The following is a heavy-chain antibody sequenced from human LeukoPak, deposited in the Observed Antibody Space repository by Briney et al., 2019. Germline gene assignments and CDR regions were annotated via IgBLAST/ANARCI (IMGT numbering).Heavy chain of an antibody. J-gene: IGHJ3*02. D-gene: IGHD3-16*01. V-gene: IGHV5-51*01. CDR1: GSTFTSHW. Sequence: PGKSLKISCKGSGSTFTSHWIGWVRQLPGKGLEWMGIIYPGDSGTRYSPSFQGQVTISADKSISTAYLQWSSLKASDTAMYYCARHRDYVPDIWGQGTMVTVSS. CDR3: ARHRDYVPDI. CDR2: IYPGDSGT.